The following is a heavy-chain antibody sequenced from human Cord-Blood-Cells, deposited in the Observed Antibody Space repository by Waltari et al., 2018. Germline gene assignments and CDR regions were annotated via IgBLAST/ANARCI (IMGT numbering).Heavy chain of an antibody. J-gene: IGHJ4*02. Sequence: QLQLQESGPGLVKPSENLSLTCTVSGGSISSSSYYWGWIRQPPGKGLEWVGSIDYSGSPYYNPSLKSRVTISVDTSKNQFSLKLSSVTAADTAVYYCARYGRFDYWGQGTLVTVSS. D-gene: IGHD1-26*01. V-gene: IGHV4-39*01. CDR3: ARYGRFDY. CDR1: GGSISSSSYY. CDR2: IDYSGSP.